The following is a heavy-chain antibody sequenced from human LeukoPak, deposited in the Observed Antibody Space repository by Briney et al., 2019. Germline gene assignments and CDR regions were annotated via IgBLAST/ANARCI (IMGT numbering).Heavy chain of an antibody. CDR3: ARGVHGAGIQLWLTLGYYYMDV. Sequence: NPSETLSLTCAVYGGSFSGYYWSWIRQPPGKGLEWIGEINHSGSTNYNPSLKSRVTISVDTSKDQFSLKLSSVTAADTAVYYCARGVHGAGIQLWLTLGYYYMDVWGKGTTVTVSS. CDR1: GGSFSGYY. D-gene: IGHD5-18*01. V-gene: IGHV4-34*01. J-gene: IGHJ6*03. CDR2: INHSGST.